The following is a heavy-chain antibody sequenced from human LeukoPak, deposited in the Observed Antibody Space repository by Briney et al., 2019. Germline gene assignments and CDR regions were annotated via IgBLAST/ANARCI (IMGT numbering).Heavy chain of an antibody. J-gene: IGHJ4*02. D-gene: IGHD3-22*01. Sequence: GGSLRLSCAASGFTFSNYEMNWVRQAPGKGLVWVSRINSDGSSTSYADSVKGRFTISRDNAKNTLYLQMNSLRAEDTAVYYCAREEAYYDSSGYSGIDYWGQGTLVTVSS. CDR1: GFTFSNYE. CDR3: AREEAYYDSSGYSGIDY. CDR2: INSDGSST. V-gene: IGHV3-74*01.